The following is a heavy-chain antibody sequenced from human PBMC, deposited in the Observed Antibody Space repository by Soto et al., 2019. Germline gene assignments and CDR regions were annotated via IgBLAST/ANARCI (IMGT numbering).Heavy chain of an antibody. J-gene: IGHJ6*02. CDR1: GFTFNNYW. CDR3: ARDLYGSGSYSPYYYGMDV. Sequence: GGSLRLSCVASGFTFNNYWMSWVRQAPGKGLEWVANIKQDGSERNYVDSVKGRFTISRDNAKNSLYLQMSSLRAEDTAVYYCARDLYGSGSYSPYYYGMDVWGQGTTVTVSS. CDR2: IKQDGSER. D-gene: IGHD3-10*01. V-gene: IGHV3-7*01.